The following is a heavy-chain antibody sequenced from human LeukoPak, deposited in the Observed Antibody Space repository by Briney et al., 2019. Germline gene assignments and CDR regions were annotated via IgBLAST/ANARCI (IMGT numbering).Heavy chain of an antibody. CDR1: GGSISSSSYY. CDR2: IYYSGST. Sequence: SETLSLTCTVSGGSISSSSYYWGWIRQPPGKGLVWIGSIYYSGSTYYNPSLKSRVTISVDTSKNQFSLKLSSVTAADTAVYYCARLRQLTNRRFIDYWGQGTLVTVSS. D-gene: IGHD2-2*01. V-gene: IGHV4-39*01. J-gene: IGHJ4*02. CDR3: ARLRQLTNRRFIDY.